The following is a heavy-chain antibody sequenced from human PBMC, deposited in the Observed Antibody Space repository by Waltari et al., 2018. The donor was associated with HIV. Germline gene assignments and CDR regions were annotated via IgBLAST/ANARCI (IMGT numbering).Heavy chain of an antibody. CDR1: GASLRGYY. CDR2: ISQSGST. CDR3: ARGRMGYWYFDL. J-gene: IGHJ2*01. Sequence: QVQLQQWGAGLLKPSETLSLTCAVYGASLRGYYWSWIRQSPGMGLEWIGEISQSGSTNYNPPLKSRVTISVDTSKNHFSLNLSSVTAADTAVYYCARGRMGYWYFDLWGRGTLVTVSS. V-gene: IGHV4-34*02.